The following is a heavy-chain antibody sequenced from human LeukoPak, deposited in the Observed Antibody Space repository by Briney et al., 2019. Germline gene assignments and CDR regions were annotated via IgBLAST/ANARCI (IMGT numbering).Heavy chain of an antibody. CDR1: GYSISSGYY. CDR2: IYHSGST. Sequence: SETLFLTCAVSGYSISSGYYWGWIRQPPGKGLEWIGSIYHSGSTYYNPSLKSRVTISVDTSKNQFSLKLSSVTAADTAVYYWAGGVLGKFFDRWFDYWGQGTLVNVFS. CDR3: AGGVLGKFFDRWFDY. V-gene: IGHV4-38-2*01. J-gene: IGHJ4*02. D-gene: IGHD3-16*01.